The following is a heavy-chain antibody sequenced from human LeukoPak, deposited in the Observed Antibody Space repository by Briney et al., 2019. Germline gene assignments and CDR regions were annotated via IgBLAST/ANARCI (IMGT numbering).Heavy chain of an antibody. CDR2: IYYSGST. CDR1: GGSISSGGHY. Sequence: PSQTLSLTCSVSGGSISSGGHYWCWIRQHPGKGLEWVGYIYYSGSTNYNPSLKSRVTISADTSKNQFSLKLSSVTAADTAVYYCARGLPFKYWGQGTLVTVSS. D-gene: IGHD5-12*01. CDR3: ARGLPFKY. J-gene: IGHJ4*02. V-gene: IGHV4-61*08.